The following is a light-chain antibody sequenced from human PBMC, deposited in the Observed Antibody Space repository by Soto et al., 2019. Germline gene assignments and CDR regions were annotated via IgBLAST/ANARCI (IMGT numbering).Light chain of an antibody. J-gene: IGKJ1*01. Sequence: EMVLAHAPGALSLSLGERATLSCRASQSVSRNYLDWYKQKPGQAPRILIYGASNRATGIPDRFSGSGSGTDFTLTISRLEPEDFAVYYCQQYGSSGTFGQGTKVDIK. CDR1: QSVSRNY. CDR3: QQYGSSGT. V-gene: IGKV3-20*01. CDR2: GAS.